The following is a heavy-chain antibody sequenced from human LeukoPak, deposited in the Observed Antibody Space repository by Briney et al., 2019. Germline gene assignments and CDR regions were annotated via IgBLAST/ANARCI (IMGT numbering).Heavy chain of an antibody. D-gene: IGHD1-26*01. Sequence: GGSLRLSCAASGFTFSSYWMSWVRQAPGKGLEWVANIKQDGSEKYYVDSVKGRFTISRDNVKNSLYLQMNSLRAEDTAVYYCARDLLGWELHYFDYWGQGTLVTVSS. CDR1: GFTFSSYW. J-gene: IGHJ4*02. CDR3: ARDLLGWELHYFDY. V-gene: IGHV3-7*01. CDR2: IKQDGSEK.